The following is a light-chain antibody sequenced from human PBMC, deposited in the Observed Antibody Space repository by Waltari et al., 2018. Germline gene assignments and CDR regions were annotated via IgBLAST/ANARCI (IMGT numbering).Light chain of an antibody. Sequence: QSALTQPASVSGSPGQSITISCTGTSSDVGGYKHVPWYQQHPGKAPKLMIYDVSKRPSGVSNRFSGSKSGNTASLTISGLQAEDEADYYCCSYAGSSPHVVFGGGTKLTVL. CDR2: DVS. CDR3: CSYAGSSPHVV. J-gene: IGLJ2*01. V-gene: IGLV2-23*02. CDR1: SSDVGGYKH.